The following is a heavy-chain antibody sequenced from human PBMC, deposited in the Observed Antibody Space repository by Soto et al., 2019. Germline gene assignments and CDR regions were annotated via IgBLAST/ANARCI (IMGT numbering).Heavy chain of an antibody. CDR1: GGSVSSGSYY. CDR2: IYYSGST. Sequence: SETLSLTCTVSGGSVSSGSYYWSWIRQPPGKGLEWIGYIYYSGSTNYNPSLKSRVTISVDTSKNQFSLKLSSVTAADTAVYYCARENGVVQNWFDPWGQGTLVTXSS. J-gene: IGHJ5*02. CDR3: ARENGVVQNWFDP. V-gene: IGHV4-61*01. D-gene: IGHD3-3*01.